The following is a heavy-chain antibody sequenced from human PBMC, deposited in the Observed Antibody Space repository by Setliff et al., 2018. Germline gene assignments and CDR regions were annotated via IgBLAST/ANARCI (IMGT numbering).Heavy chain of an antibody. CDR1: GLSISSGYY. J-gene: IGHJ4*02. CDR2: IYRSGNT. V-gene: IGHV4-38-2*01. D-gene: IGHD3-22*01. CDR3: SRRGTGSYYDGSPHLTFDY. Sequence: SETLSLTCGVSGLSISSGYYWAWIRQPPGKGLEWIGSIYRSGNTYLNPSLKSRLTLSVDMSKNQFSMNLKSVTASDTAVYYCSRRGTGSYYDGSPHLTFDYWGQGILVTVSS.